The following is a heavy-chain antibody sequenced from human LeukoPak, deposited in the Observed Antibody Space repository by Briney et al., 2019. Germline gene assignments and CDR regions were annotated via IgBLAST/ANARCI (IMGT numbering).Heavy chain of an antibody. CDR1: GFTFSTYC. CDR3: ARDSLYCSGGSCYRMDFDY. V-gene: IGHV3-74*01. D-gene: IGHD2-15*01. J-gene: IGHJ4*02. Sequence: GGSLRLSCAASGFTFSTYCMHWVRQAPGKGGVGVSHINSDGSSTIYADSVKGRFTISRDNAQNTLYMQMNSLRAEGTAVYYCARDSLYCSGGSCYRMDFDYWGQGTLVTVSS. CDR2: INSDGSST.